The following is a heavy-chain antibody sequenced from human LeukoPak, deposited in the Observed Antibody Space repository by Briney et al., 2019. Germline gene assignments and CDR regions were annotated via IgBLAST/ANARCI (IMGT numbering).Heavy chain of an antibody. J-gene: IGHJ4*02. CDR1: GFTFSSYAM. D-gene: IGHD6-19*01. CDR2: IYHSGST. CDR3: ARDKRAVADKGGFDY. Sequence: PGGSLRLSCAASGFTFSSYAMSWVRQPPGKGLEWIGEIYHSGSTNYNPSLKSRVTISVDKSKNQFSLKLSSVTAADTAVYYCARDKRAVADKGGFDYWGQGTLVTVSS. V-gene: IGHV4-4*02.